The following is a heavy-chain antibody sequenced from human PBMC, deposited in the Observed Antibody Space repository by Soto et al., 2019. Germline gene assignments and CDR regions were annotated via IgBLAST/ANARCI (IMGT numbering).Heavy chain of an antibody. CDR2: SYYSGTS. D-gene: IGHD1-20*01. V-gene: IGHV4-39*01. CDR3: TRRYNWNDYYFDP. Sequence: SETLSPTCTVSGGSIRVQSYYWTWIRQTPGKGLEWVGSSYYSGTSYFNPALKGRVTISVDTSTNQFSLRLTSVTAADTAVYYCTRRYNWNDYYFDPWGQGTLVTVSS. CDR1: GGSIRVQSYY. J-gene: IGHJ5*02.